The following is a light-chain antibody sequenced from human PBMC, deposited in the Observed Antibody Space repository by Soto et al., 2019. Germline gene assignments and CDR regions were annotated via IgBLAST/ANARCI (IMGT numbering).Light chain of an antibody. J-gene: IGKJ1*01. Sequence: EIVMTQSPATLSVSPGERATLSCRASQSVSSNLAWYQQKPGQAPRLLIYGASTRATGIPARFSGSGSGTEFTLTISSLQSEDFAVYYCQHYNNLPRTCGQGTKVEIK. CDR3: QHYNNLPRT. V-gene: IGKV3-15*01. CDR2: GAS. CDR1: QSVSSN.